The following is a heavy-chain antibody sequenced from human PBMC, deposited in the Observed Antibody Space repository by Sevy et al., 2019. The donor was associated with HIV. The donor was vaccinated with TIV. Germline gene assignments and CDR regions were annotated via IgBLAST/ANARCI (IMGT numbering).Heavy chain of an antibody. D-gene: IGHD3-22*01. CDR1: GFTFDDYA. CDR2: INWNSGSI. V-gene: IGHV3-9*01. J-gene: IGHJ4*02. Sequence: GGSLRLSCAASGFTFDDYAMHWVRQAPEKGLEWVSGINWNSGSIGYADSVKGRFTISRDNAKNSLYLQMNSLRAEDTALYYCAKDIEPGYDSSGYFDYWGQGTLVTVSS. CDR3: AKDIEPGYDSSGYFDY.